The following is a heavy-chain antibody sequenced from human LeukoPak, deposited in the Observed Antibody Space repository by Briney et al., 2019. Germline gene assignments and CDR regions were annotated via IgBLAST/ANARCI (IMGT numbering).Heavy chain of an antibody. J-gene: IGHJ4*02. CDR2: IRYDESRK. CDR1: GFNFSGYG. V-gene: IGHV3-30*02. CDR3: AKVAGTSVY. Sequence: GGSLRLSCAASGFNFSGYGMHWVRQAPGKGLEWVAYIRYDESRKYYADSVEGRFTISRDNSKNTLYLQTNSLRAEDTAVYYCAKVAGTSVYWGQGTLVTVSS. D-gene: IGHD6-19*01.